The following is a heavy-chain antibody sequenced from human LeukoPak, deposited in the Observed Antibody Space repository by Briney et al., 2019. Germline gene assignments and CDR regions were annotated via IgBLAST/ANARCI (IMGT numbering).Heavy chain of an antibody. CDR1: GYTFTSYY. CDR2: INPSGGST. D-gene: IGHD6-19*01. Sequence: ASVKVSCKASGYTFTSYYMHWVRQAPGQGLEWMGIINPSGGSTSYAQKFQGRVTMTRDTSTSTVYMELSSLRSEDTAVYYCARVKQWLVRSANWFDPWGQGTLVTVSS. V-gene: IGHV1-46*01. J-gene: IGHJ5*02. CDR3: ARVKQWLVRSANWFDP.